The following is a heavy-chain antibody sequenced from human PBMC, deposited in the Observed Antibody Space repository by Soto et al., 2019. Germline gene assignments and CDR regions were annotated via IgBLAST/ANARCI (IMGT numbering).Heavy chain of an antibody. J-gene: IGHJ4*02. V-gene: IGHV3-13*01. D-gene: IGHD6-13*01. CDR1: GFIFSSYD. CDR2: IGAAGDT. CDR3: ERAEAGTGYFDW. Sequence: PGGSLRLSCAASGFIFSSYDMHCGRQAPVKGLEWVSTIGAAGDTYYPASVKGRFTISRENAKNSLYLQMNSLRAGDTAVYYCERAEAGTGYFDWWGQGTLVTVSS.